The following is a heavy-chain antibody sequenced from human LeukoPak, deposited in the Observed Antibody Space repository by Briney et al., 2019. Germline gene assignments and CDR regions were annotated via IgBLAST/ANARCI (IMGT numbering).Heavy chain of an antibody. CDR2: IYHSGST. D-gene: IGHD2-2*01. J-gene: IGHJ6*04. CDR1: GYSISSGYY. Sequence: SETLSLTCAVSGYSISSGYYWGWIRQPPGKGLEWIGSIYHSGSTYYNPSLKSRVTISVDTSKNQFSLKLSSVTAADTAVYYCARGRLGYCSSTSCYAYYYYGMDVWGKGTTVTVSS. CDR3: ARGRLGYCSSTSCYAYYYYGMDV. V-gene: IGHV4-38-2*01.